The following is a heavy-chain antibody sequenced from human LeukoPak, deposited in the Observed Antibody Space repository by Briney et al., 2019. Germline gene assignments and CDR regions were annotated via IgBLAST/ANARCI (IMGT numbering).Heavy chain of an antibody. CDR3: ASLFNDYGDYYFDY. J-gene: IGHJ4*02. V-gene: IGHV1-69*13. CDR2: IIPIFGTA. Sequence: ASVKVSCKASGGTFSSYAISWVRQAPGQGLEWMGGIIPIFGTANYAQKFQGRVTITADESTSTAYMELSSLRSEDTAVYYCASLFNDYGDYYFDYWGQGTLVTVSS. D-gene: IGHD4-17*01. CDR1: GGTFSSYA.